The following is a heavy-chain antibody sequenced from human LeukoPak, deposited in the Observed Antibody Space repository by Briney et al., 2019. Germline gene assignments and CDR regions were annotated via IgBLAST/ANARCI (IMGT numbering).Heavy chain of an antibody. J-gene: IGHJ3*02. CDR3: AKGLNVAVVIDAFDI. D-gene: IGHD6-19*01. V-gene: IGHV3-23*01. Sequence: GGSLRLSCVASGFTFSSYAMSWVRQAPGKGLEWVSAITGSGIGTYSADSVKGRFTISRDNSKNTLYLQMNSLRAEDTAVYYCAKGLNVAVVIDAFDIWGQGTMVTVSS. CDR1: GFTFSSYA. CDR2: ITGSGIGT.